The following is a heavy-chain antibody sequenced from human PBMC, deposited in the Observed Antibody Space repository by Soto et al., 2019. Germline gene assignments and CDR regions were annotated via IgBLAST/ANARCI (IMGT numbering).Heavy chain of an antibody. Sequence: GGFLRLSCAASGFTFSSYGMHWVRQAPGKGLEWVAVISYDGSNKYYADSVKGRFTISRDNSKNTLYLQMNSLRAEDTAVYYCAKDPYSSSSNVDYWGQGTLVTVSS. J-gene: IGHJ4*02. D-gene: IGHD6-6*01. CDR2: ISYDGSNK. CDR1: GFTFSSYG. V-gene: IGHV3-30*18. CDR3: AKDPYSSSSNVDY.